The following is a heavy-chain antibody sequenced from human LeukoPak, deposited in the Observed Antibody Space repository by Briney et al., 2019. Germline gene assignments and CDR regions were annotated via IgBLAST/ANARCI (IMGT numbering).Heavy chain of an antibody. J-gene: IGHJ6*03. CDR3: ARVEPYYYYYMDV. CDR2: IYYSGYT. CDR1: GGSISSYY. Sequence: PSETLSLTCTVSGGSISSYYWSWIRQPPGKGLEWIGCIYYSGYTNYKSSLKSRVTISVDTSKNQFSLKLSSVTAADTAVYYCARVEPYYYYYMDVWGKGTTVTISS. V-gene: IGHV4-59*01.